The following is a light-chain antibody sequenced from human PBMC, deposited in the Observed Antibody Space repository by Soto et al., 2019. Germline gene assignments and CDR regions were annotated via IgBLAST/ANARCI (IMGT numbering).Light chain of an antibody. CDR2: DVS. CDR1: SSDVGTYNY. V-gene: IGLV2-11*01. J-gene: IGLJ1*01. CDR3: CSYAGSPRYV. Sequence: QSVLTQPRSVSGSPGQSVTISCTGTSSDVGTYNYVSWYQQHPGKAPKVMIYDVSERASGVPDRLSGSKSGNTASLTISGLQAEDEADYYCCSYAGSPRYVLGTGTKLTVL.